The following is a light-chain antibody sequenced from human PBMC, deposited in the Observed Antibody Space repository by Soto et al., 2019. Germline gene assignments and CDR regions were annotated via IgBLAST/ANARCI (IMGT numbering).Light chain of an antibody. V-gene: IGLV2-14*01. CDR1: RSHIGSYNY. CDR2: GVS. J-gene: IGLJ1*01. Sequence: QAVLTQPSSLSRSPGQSITISCSGTRSHIGSYNYVDWYQQFPGKTPKILIYGVSNRPSGVSSRFSGSKSRNTASLTISGLQADEEADYYCISYTGSSTSYVFGSGTKVTVL. CDR3: ISYTGSSTSYV.